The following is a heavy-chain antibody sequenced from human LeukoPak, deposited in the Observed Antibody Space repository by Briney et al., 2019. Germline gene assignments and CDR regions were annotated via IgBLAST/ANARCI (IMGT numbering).Heavy chain of an antibody. D-gene: IGHD1-26*01. CDR1: GFTFSSYG. J-gene: IGHJ4*02. CDR3: AKDPLPKVGATPPFDY. CDR2: IWYDGSNK. V-gene: IGHV3-33*06. Sequence: PGGSLRLSCAASGFTFSSYGIHWVRQAPGKRLEWVALIWYDGSNKYYADSVKGRFTISRDNSKNTLYLQMNSLRAEDTAVYYCAKDPLPKVGATPPFDYWGQGTLVTVSS.